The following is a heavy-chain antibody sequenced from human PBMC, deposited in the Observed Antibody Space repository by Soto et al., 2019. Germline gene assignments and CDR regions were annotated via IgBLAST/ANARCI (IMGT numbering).Heavy chain of an antibody. Sequence: SETLSLTGTVSGGSISNYFCNWIRQPAGKGLEWIGRIDNSGSTNYNPSLKSRITMSADTSRNQFSLKLNSVTAADTAVYYCARGGQDFWSGPFDYWGQGALVTVSS. CDR2: IDNSGST. V-gene: IGHV4-4*07. CDR1: GGSISNYF. D-gene: IGHD3-3*01. CDR3: ARGGQDFWSGPFDY. J-gene: IGHJ4*02.